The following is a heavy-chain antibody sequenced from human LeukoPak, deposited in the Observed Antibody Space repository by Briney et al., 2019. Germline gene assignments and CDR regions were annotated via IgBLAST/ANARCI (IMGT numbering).Heavy chain of an antibody. CDR1: GYSFTTYW. CDR2: IFPADSDT. J-gene: IGHJ4*02. V-gene: IGHV5-51*01. Sequence: GESLKISCKGSGYSFTTYWIAWVRQMPGKGLEWMGMIFPADSDTRYSPSFQGQVTISADKSISTAYLQWSSLKASDTATYYCARHRYDSSSLPYDYWGQGTLVTVSS. CDR3: ARHRYDSSSLPYDY. D-gene: IGHD3-22*01.